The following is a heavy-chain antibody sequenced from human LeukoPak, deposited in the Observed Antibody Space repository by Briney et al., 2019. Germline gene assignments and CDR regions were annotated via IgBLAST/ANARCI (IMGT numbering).Heavy chain of an antibody. CDR3: AKPLGVGATTGLFDY. CDR1: GITFSNSW. V-gene: IGHV3-30*02. D-gene: IGHD1-26*01. CDR2: IRYDGSNK. J-gene: IGHJ4*02. Sequence: GGSLRLSCTTSGITFSNSWMSWVRQAPGKGLEWVAFIRYDGSNKYYAESVKGRFTVSRDNSKNTLSLQMNSLRAEDTAVYYCAKPLGVGATTGLFDYWGQGTLVTISS.